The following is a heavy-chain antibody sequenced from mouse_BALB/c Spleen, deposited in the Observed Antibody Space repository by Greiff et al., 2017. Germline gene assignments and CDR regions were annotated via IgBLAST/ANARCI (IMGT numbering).Heavy chain of an antibody. CDR2: IYPGNVNT. CDR1: GYTFTSYY. CDR3: ARGGMDY. V-gene: IGHV1S56*01. J-gene: IGHJ4*01. Sequence: QVHVKQSGPELVKPGASVRISCKASGYTFTSYYIHWVKQRPGQGLEWIGWIYPGNVNTKYNEKFKGKATLTADKSSSTAYMQLSSLTSEDSAVYFCARGGMDYWGQGTSVTVSS.